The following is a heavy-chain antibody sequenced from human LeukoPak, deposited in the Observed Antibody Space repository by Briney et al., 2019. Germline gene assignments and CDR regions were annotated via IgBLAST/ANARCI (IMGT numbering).Heavy chain of an antibody. CDR3: ARHGVVTDYYYYYYMDV. V-gene: IGHV4-39*01. CDR2: IYYSGST. D-gene: IGHD3-3*01. J-gene: IGHJ6*03. CDR1: GGSISSSSYY. Sequence: SETLSLTCTVSGGSISSSSYYWGWIRQPPGKGLEWIGSIYYSGSTYYNPSLKSRVTISVDTSKNQFSLKLSSVTAAGTAVYYCARHGVVTDYYYYYYMDVWGKGTTVTVSS.